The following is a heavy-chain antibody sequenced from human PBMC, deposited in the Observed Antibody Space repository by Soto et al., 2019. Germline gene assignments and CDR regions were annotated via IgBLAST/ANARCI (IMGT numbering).Heavy chain of an antibody. D-gene: IGHD5-18*01. CDR3: AKDRFRGYSYGNFDY. CDR2: ISSSSSTT. J-gene: IGHJ4*02. V-gene: IGHV3-48*01. Sequence: PVGFLRLSCAASGFTFSSYSRNWVRQAPGKRLDWVSYISSSSSTTYYAESVKGRFTISIDNSKSTLYLKMNSLRAEDTAVYYFAKDRFRGYSYGNFDYWGQGTLVTVSS. CDR1: GFTFSSYS.